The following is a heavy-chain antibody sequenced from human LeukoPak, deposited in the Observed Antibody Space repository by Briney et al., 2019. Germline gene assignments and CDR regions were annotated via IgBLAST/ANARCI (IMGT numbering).Heavy chain of an antibody. J-gene: IGHJ4*02. D-gene: IGHD1-26*01. CDR3: TWVGARYYFDY. V-gene: IGHV3-15*01. CDR2: IKSKTNGGTK. CDR1: GFPFNHAW. Sequence: KPGGSLRLSCAASGFPFNHAWMSWVRQAPGKGLEWLGRIKSKTNGGTKDYTAPVKGRFTISRDDSKNTLYVQIDSLKTEDTAVYYCTWVGARYYFDYWGQGTLVTVSS.